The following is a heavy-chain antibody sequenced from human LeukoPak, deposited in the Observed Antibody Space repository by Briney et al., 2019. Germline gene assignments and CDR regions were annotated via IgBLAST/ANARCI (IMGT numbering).Heavy chain of an antibody. J-gene: IGHJ4*02. CDR3: ARFPDYYEGGDY. V-gene: IGHV4-59*01. Sequence: SETLSLTCTVSGGSIGSYYWSWIRQPPGKGLEWIGYIYYSGSTNYNPSLKSRVTISVDTSKNQFSLKLSSVTAADTAVYYCARFPDYYEGGDYWGQGTLVTVSS. D-gene: IGHD3-22*01. CDR2: IYYSGST. CDR1: GGSIGSYY.